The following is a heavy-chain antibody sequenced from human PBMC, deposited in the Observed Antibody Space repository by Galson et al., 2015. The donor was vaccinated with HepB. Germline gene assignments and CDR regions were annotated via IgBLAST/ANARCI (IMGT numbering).Heavy chain of an antibody. CDR2: ISSSSSYI. V-gene: IGHV3-21*01. CDR1: GFTFSSYS. D-gene: IGHD3-3*01. CDR3: ARRGGPRAAIFGVVTQYGMDV. J-gene: IGHJ6*02. Sequence: SLRLSCAASGFTFSSYSMNWVRQAPGKGLEWVSSISSSSSYIYYADSVKGRFTISRDNAKNSLYLQMNSLRAEDTAVYYCARRGGPRAAIFGVVTQYGMDVWGQGTTVTVSS.